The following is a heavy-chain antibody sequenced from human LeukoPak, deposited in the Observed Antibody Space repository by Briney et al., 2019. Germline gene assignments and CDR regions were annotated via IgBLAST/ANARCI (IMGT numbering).Heavy chain of an antibody. CDR3: ARARPSSRLEGWFDP. CDR1: GGTFSSYA. J-gene: IGHJ5*02. D-gene: IGHD6-13*01. Sequence: SVKVSCKASGGTFSSYAISWVRQAPGQGLEWMGRIIPILGIANYAQKFQGRVTITADKSTSTAYMELSILRSEDTAVYYCARARPSSRLEGWFDPWGQGTLVTVSS. V-gene: IGHV1-69*04. CDR2: IIPILGIA.